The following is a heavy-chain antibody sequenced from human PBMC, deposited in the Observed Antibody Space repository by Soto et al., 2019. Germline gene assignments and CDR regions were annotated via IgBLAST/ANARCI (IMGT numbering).Heavy chain of an antibody. J-gene: IGHJ3*02. CDR1: GGTFSSYA. Sequence: SVKVSCKASGGTFSSYAISWVRQAPGQGLEWMGGIIPIFGTANYAQKFQGRVTITADESTSTAYMELSSLRSEDTAVYYCAREPSIAAPLGAFDIWGQGTVVTVSS. CDR2: IIPIFGTA. CDR3: AREPSIAAPLGAFDI. V-gene: IGHV1-69*13. D-gene: IGHD6-6*01.